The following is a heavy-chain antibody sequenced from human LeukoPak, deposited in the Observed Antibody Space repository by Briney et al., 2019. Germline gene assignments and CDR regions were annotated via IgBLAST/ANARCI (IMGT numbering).Heavy chain of an antibody. CDR1: GFTFSSYW. CDR3: ARLGTRGPRVSSLDV. Sequence: PGGSLRLSCAASGFTFSSYWMHWVRQAPGKELGRVSPIYTDFTSTTFSDSLNGRFTISRDNAKNSLYLQMNSLRAEDTALYYCARLGTRGPRVSSLDVWGQGTTVTVS. V-gene: IGHV3-74*01. CDR2: IYTDFTST. J-gene: IGHJ6*02. D-gene: IGHD3-16*02.